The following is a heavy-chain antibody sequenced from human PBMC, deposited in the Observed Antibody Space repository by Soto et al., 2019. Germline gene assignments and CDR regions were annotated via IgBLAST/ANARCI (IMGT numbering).Heavy chain of an antibody. V-gene: IGHV1-18*01. Sequence: ASVKVSCKASGYTFTSSGISWVRQAPGQGLEWMGWISAYNGNTNYAQKLQGRVTMTTDTSTSTAYMELRSLRSDDTAVYYCARDPVSYDFWSGYYKSWFDPWGQGTLVTVSS. CDR1: GYTFTSSG. CDR3: ARDPVSYDFWSGYYKSWFDP. D-gene: IGHD3-3*01. CDR2: ISAYNGNT. J-gene: IGHJ5*02.